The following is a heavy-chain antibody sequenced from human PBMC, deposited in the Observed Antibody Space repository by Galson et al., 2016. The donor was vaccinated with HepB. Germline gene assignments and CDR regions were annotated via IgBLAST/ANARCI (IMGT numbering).Heavy chain of an antibody. CDR2: IYHGGNI. V-gene: IGHV4-30-2*01. J-gene: IGHJ5*02. Sequence: TPSLTCAVSGDSIRGAYSWSWIRQPPGKGLEWIGQIYHGGNIHYNPSFRSRVTISIDRAKYQFSLKLTSVTVADTAVYYCARGERPQIFGEIGWFDPWGQGTLVTVSS. CDR1: GDSIRGAYS. CDR3: ARGERPQIFGEIGWFDP. D-gene: IGHD3-3*01.